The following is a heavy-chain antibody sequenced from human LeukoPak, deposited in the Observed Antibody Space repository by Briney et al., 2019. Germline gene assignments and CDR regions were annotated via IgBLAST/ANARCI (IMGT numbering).Heavy chain of an antibody. D-gene: IGHD6-19*01. Sequence: GASVKVSCKASGYTFTSYAMHWVRQAPGQRLEWMGWISAYNGNTNYAQKLQGRVTMTTDTSTSTAYMELRSLRSDDTAVYYCAREPYSSGWYGSGPIDYWGQGTLVTVSS. J-gene: IGHJ4*02. CDR3: AREPYSSGWYGSGPIDY. V-gene: IGHV1-18*01. CDR1: GYTFTSYA. CDR2: ISAYNGNT.